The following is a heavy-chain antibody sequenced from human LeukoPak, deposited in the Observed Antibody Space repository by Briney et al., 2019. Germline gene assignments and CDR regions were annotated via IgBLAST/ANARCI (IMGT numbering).Heavy chain of an antibody. CDR3: ASTFSGANFRDVFDI. CDR1: GGSLSSYY. Sequence: SETLSLTCTVSGGSLSSYYWSWIRQPPGKGLEWIGNIYYSANTNYNPSLKSRVTISLDTSKDQLSLKLSSVTAADTAVYFCASTFSGANFRDVFDIWGQGTMVTVSS. D-gene: IGHD4/OR15-4a*01. J-gene: IGHJ3*02. CDR2: IYYSANT. V-gene: IGHV4-59*08.